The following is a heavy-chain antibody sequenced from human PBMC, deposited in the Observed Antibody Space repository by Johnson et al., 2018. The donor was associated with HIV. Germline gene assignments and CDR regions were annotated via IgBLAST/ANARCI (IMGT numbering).Heavy chain of an antibody. CDR1: GFTFSDYY. D-gene: IGHD2-15*01. V-gene: IGHV3-11*04. J-gene: IGHJ3*02. CDR3: ARSRECSGGSCPDAFDI. CDR2: ISTSDGTI. Sequence: QVQLVESGGGLVQPGGSLRLSCVASGFTFSDYYMTWIRQAPGKGLEWVSYISTSDGTIYSADTVKGRFSISRDNAKNSLYLQMNSLRAEDTAVYYCARSRECSGGSCPDAFDIWGQGTLVTVSS.